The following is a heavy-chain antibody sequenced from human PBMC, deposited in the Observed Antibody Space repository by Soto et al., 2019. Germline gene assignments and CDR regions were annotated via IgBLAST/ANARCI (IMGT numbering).Heavy chain of an antibody. J-gene: IGHJ6*02. D-gene: IGHD2-2*01. V-gene: IGHV1-3*01. CDR1: GYTFTNYA. CDR2: INAGNGYT. CDR3: ARGYCSSISCYYYGMDV. Sequence: QVQLVQSGAEVREPGASVKVSCKASGYTFTNYAIHWVRQAPGQRLEWMGWINAGNGYTKYSQKFQGRVTITRDTSAITAYMDLSSLRSEDTAVYYCARGYCSSISCYYYGMDVWGQGTTVTVSS.